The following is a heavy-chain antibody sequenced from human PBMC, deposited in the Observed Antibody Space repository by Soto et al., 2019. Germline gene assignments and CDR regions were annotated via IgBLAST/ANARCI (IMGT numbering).Heavy chain of an antibody. CDR1: GGTFSSYA. D-gene: IGHD6-19*01. CDR3: ARCVGAVSGPTTYDAFDI. Sequence: SVKVSCKASGGTFSSYAISWVRQAPGQGLEWMGGIIPIFGTANYAQKFQGRVTITADESTSTAYMELSSLRSEDTAVYYCARCVGAVSGPTTYDAFDIWGQGTMVTVSS. J-gene: IGHJ3*02. CDR2: IIPIFGTA. V-gene: IGHV1-69*13.